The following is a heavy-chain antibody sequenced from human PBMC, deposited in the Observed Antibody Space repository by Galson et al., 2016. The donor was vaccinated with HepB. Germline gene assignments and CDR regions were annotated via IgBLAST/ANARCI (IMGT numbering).Heavy chain of an antibody. J-gene: IGHJ2*01. CDR2: INGGATAT. CDR1: GFTFSSYS. V-gene: IGHV3-23*01. CDR3: AKGLSPHNDHPFDL. D-gene: IGHD1-14*01. Sequence: SLRLSCAASGFTFSSYSMSWVRETPGKGLEWVSAINGGATATYYADSVKGRFTISSDNSENTLYLQMTSLGAENTALYYCAKGLSPHNDHPFDLWGRGTLVTVAS.